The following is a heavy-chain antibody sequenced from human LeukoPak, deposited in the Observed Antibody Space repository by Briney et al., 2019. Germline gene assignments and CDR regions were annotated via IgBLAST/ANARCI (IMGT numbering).Heavy chain of an antibody. D-gene: IGHD3-10*01. Sequence: GGSLRLSCAASGFTFSNFAMHWVRQAPGKGPEWVAVISYDGSNKYYADSVKGRSTISRDNSRNTLYLQTNSLRAEDTAVYYCARDSSYGSGTYYNFDYWGQGTLVTVSS. V-gene: IGHV3-30*04. CDR3: ARDSSYGSGTYYNFDY. CDR2: ISYDGSNK. J-gene: IGHJ4*02. CDR1: GFTFSNFA.